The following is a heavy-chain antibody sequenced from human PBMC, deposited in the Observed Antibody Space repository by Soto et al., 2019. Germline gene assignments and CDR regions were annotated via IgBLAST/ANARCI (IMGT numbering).Heavy chain of an antibody. CDR1: GFTFSSYA. J-gene: IGHJ4*02. Sequence: VGSLRLSCAASGFTFSSYAMHWVRQAPGKGLEWVAVISYDGSNKYYADSVKGRFTISRDNSKNTLYLQMNSLRAEDTAVYYCARAPGVVVIRRYYFDYWGQGTLVTVSS. V-gene: IGHV3-30-3*01. CDR3: ARAPGVVVIRRYYFDY. CDR2: ISYDGSNK. D-gene: IGHD3-22*01.